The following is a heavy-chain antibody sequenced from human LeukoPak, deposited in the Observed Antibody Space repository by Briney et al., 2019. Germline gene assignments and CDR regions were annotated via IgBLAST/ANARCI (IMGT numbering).Heavy chain of an antibody. D-gene: IGHD2-2*01. CDR3: ASLDYCSSPSCHDDV. Sequence: ASGKVSFKASGYTFTGYYIHWGRPSPGQGLEWMRWINPNSGGTDNSQKFGVRITMTRDTSISTAYMKLSRVRSEDRSVYYCASLDYCSSPSCHDDVWGQGTLVTVSS. V-gene: IGHV1-2*02. CDR1: GYTFTGYY. CDR2: INPNSGGT. J-gene: IGHJ4*02.